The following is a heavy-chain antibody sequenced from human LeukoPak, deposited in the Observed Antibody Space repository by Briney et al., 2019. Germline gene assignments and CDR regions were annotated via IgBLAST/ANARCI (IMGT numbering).Heavy chain of an antibody. CDR3: ARDHISSGWYVGFDY. Sequence: PGGSLRLSCAASGFTFSSYAMSWVRQAPGKGLEWVSAISGSGGSTYYADSVKGRFTISRDNSKNTLYLQMNSLRAEDTAVYYCARDHISSGWYVGFDYWGQGTLVTVSS. CDR2: ISGSGGST. D-gene: IGHD6-19*01. CDR1: GFTFSSYA. V-gene: IGHV3-23*01. J-gene: IGHJ4*02.